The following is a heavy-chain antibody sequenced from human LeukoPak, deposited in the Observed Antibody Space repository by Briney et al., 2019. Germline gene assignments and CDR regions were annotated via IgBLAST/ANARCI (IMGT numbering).Heavy chain of an antibody. Sequence: PGRSLRLSCAASGFTFDDYAMHWVRQAPGKGLEWVSAISGSGGSTYYADSVKGRFTISRDNSKNTLYLQMNSLRAEDTAVYYCAKDQRMAYDSSGYYDYFDYWGQGTLVTVSS. J-gene: IGHJ4*02. V-gene: IGHV3-23*01. D-gene: IGHD3-22*01. CDR2: ISGSGGST. CDR1: GFTFDDYA. CDR3: AKDQRMAYDSSGYYDYFDY.